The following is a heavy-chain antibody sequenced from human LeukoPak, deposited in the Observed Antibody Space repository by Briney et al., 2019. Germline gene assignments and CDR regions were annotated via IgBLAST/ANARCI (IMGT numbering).Heavy chain of an antibody. CDR3: ARGYYYDSSGYYYGMEV. V-gene: IGHV1-2*02. CDR2: INPNSGGT. J-gene: IGHJ6*02. CDR1: GYTFTGYY. D-gene: IGHD3-22*01. Sequence: ASVKVSCKASGYTFTGYYMHWVRQAPGQGLEWMGWINPNSGGTNYAQKFQGRVTMTRDTSISTAYMELSRLRSDDTAVYYCARGYYYDSSGYYYGMEVWGQGTTVTVSS.